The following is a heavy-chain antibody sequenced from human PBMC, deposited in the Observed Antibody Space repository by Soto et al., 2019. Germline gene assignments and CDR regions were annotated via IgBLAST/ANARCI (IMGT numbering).Heavy chain of an antibody. CDR2: INAGNGNT. V-gene: IGHV1-3*01. D-gene: IGHD3-16*02. CDR3: ARDRPSYDYVWGSYRPTLEFDY. CDR1: GYTFTSYA. Sequence: ASVKVSCKASGYTFTSYAMHWVRQAPGQRLEWMGWINAGNGNTKYSQKFQGRVTITRDTSASTAYMELSSLRSEDTAVYYCARDRPSYDYVWGSYRPTLEFDYWGQGTLVTVSS. J-gene: IGHJ4*02.